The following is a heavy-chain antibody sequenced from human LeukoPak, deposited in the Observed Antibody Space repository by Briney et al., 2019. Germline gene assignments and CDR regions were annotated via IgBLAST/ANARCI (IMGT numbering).Heavy chain of an antibody. D-gene: IGHD4-11*01. V-gene: IGHV3-23*01. CDR3: ARWGHYSNPYDY. CDR2: IRDSGSST. J-gene: IGHJ4*02. Sequence: GGSLRLSCAASGFTFSSYAMSWVRQAPGKGLEWVSAIRDSGSSTHYADSVKGRFTTSRDNSKNTLFLQMNSLRAEDTAVYYCARWGHYSNPYDYWGQGTLVTVSS. CDR1: GFTFSSYA.